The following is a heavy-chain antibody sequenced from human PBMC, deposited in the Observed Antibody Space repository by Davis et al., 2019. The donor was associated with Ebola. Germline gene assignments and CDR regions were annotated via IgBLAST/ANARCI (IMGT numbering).Heavy chain of an antibody. Sequence: AASVTVSCKASGYTFTNYYMHWVRQAPGQGLEWMGMINPNDGRTIYAQKFQGRVTVTRDTPTTTVYMDLSSLRSEDTALYYCTTPGGQDSGYDVFDIWGQGTMVTVSS. CDR2: INPNDGRT. CDR3: TTPGGQDSGYDVFDI. J-gene: IGHJ3*02. V-gene: IGHV1-46*03. CDR1: GYTFTNYY. D-gene: IGHD5-12*01.